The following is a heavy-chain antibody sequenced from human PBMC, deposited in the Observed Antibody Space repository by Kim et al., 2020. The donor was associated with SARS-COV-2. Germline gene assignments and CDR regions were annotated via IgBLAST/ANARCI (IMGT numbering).Heavy chain of an antibody. CDR1: GFTFSSFG. V-gene: IGHV3-21*01. Sequence: GGSLRLSCAASGFTFSSFGMNWVRQAPGKGLEWVSFISSTTSHIYYADSMKGRFTISRDNAENSLYLEMNSLRAEDTAVYYCARDNTAKVGLYFYYYGMDVWGLGTTVTVSS. J-gene: IGHJ6*02. CDR3: ARDNTAKVGLYFYYYGMDV. CDR2: ISSTTSHI. D-gene: IGHD2-21*02.